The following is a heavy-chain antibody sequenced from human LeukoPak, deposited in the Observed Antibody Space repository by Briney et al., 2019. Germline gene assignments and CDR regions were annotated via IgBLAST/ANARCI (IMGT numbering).Heavy chain of an antibody. D-gene: IGHD3-22*01. Sequence: SETLSLTCTVSGGSISSYSWSWIRQPPGKGLEWIGYIYTTGSTNFNPSLKSRVTISVDTSKSLFSLKLSSVTAADTAVYYCARDYYDSSGYPYSDYWGQGTLVTVSS. V-gene: IGHV4-4*09. CDR2: IYTTGST. CDR3: ARDYYDSSGYPYSDY. CDR1: GGSISSYS. J-gene: IGHJ4*02.